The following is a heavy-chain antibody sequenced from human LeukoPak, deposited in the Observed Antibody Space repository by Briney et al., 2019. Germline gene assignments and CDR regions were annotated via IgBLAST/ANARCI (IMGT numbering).Heavy chain of an antibody. CDR1: GGSFSDYY. CDR2: INHSGST. Sequence: SETLSLTCAVYGGSFSDYYWSWTRQPPGKGLEWIGEINHSGSTNYNPSLKSRVTISVDTSKNQFSLKLSSVTAADTAVYYCARGHCSSTSCYLGGRSYFDYWGQGTLVTVSS. CDR3: ARGHCSSTSCYLGGRSYFDY. D-gene: IGHD2-2*01. J-gene: IGHJ4*02. V-gene: IGHV4-34*01.